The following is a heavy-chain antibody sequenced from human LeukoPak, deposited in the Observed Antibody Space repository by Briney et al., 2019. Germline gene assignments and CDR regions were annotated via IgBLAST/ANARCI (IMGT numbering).Heavy chain of an antibody. CDR2: IYYSGST. CDR3: ARVRRAAAGPFDY. CDR1: GGSFTDYY. J-gene: IGHJ4*02. Sequence: SETLSLTCTVSGGSFTDYYWGWIRQPPGKGLEWIGSIYYSGSTYYNPSLKSRVTISVDTSKNQFSLKLSSVTAADTAVYYCARVRRAAAGPFDYWGQGTLVTVSS. D-gene: IGHD6-13*01. V-gene: IGHV4-39*07.